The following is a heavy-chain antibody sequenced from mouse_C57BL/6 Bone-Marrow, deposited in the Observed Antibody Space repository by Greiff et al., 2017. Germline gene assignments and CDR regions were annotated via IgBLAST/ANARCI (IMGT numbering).Heavy chain of an antibody. V-gene: IGHV2-2*01. CDR2: IWSGGST. CDR3: ARGGDYDEGYWYFDV. D-gene: IGHD2-4*01. Sequence: QVQLQQSGPGLVQPSQSLSITCTVSGFSLTSYGVHWVRQSPGKGLEWLGVIWSGGSTDYNAAFISRLSISKDNSKSQFFFKMNSLQADDTAIYYCARGGDYDEGYWYFDVWGTGTTVTVSS. CDR1: GFSLTSYG. J-gene: IGHJ1*03.